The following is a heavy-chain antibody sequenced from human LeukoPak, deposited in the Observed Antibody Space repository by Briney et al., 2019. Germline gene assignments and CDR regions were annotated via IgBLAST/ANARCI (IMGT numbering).Heavy chain of an antibody. Sequence: SETLSLTCTVSGGSISSYYWSWIRQPAGKGLEWIGRIYTSGSTNYNPSLKSRVTMSVDTSKNQFSLKLSSVTAADTAVYYCASIAAAGPRGAEYFQHWGQGTLVTVSS. V-gene: IGHV4-4*07. J-gene: IGHJ1*01. CDR1: GGSISSYY. CDR2: IYTSGST. CDR3: ASIAAAGPRGAEYFQH. D-gene: IGHD6-13*01.